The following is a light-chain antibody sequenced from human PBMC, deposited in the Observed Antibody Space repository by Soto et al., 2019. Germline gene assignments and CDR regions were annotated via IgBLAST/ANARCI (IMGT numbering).Light chain of an antibody. CDR3: LQFGSSWT. J-gene: IGKJ1*01. Sequence: EIVLTQSPDTLSLSPGERATLSCRASQSVSGSYLAWYQQKPGQAPRLVIYDASNRATGIPDRFSGSGSGKVFFLPISRLEPEDFAVYFCLQFGSSWTFGKGT. CDR2: DAS. CDR1: QSVSGSY. V-gene: IGKV3-20*01.